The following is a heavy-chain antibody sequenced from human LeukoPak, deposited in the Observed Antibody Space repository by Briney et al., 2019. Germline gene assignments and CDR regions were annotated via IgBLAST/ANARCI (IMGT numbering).Heavy chain of an antibody. D-gene: IGHD3-9*01. J-gene: IGHJ4*02. CDR1: GGSVISGTYY. CDR3: VREHDWGDFDF. CDR2: VSHSGNT. V-gene: IGHV4-61*01. Sequence: PSETLSLTCTVSGGSVISGTYYWSWIRQPPGKELEWIGYVSHSGNTNYNPSLKSRDTISKDTSKNQFSLKLSSVTAADTAVYYCVREHDWGDFDFWGQGTLVTVSS.